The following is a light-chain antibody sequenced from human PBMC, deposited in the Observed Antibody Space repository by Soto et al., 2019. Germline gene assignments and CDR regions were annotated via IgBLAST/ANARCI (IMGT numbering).Light chain of an antibody. Sequence: DTQMKPSPSTPSGSVGYRVHITRRASQGISNYLAWYQQKPGKVPKLLIYAASTLQSGVPSRFSGSGSGTDVTLTIISLQPEDGATDYCQKYNSAPYTVGAWTKVEIK. CDR1: QGISNY. V-gene: IGKV1-27*01. CDR3: QKYNSAPYT. CDR2: AAS. J-gene: IGKJ4*02.